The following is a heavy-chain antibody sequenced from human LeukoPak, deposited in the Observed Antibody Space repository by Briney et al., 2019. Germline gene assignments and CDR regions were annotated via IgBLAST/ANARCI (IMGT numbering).Heavy chain of an antibody. J-gene: IGHJ6*04. CDR1: GFTFSSYW. V-gene: IGHV3-74*01. D-gene: IGHD1-1*01. CDR2: INSDGRST. Sequence: GGSLRLSCAASGFTFSSYWMHWVRQAPGKGLVWVSRINSDGRSTSYADSVKGRFTISRDNAKNTLYLQMNSLRAEDTAVYYCARGPLTRLYYYYGMDVWGKGTTVTVSS. CDR3: ARGPLTRLYYYYGMDV.